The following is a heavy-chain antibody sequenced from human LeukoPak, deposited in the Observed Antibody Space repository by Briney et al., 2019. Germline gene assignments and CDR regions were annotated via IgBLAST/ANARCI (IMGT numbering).Heavy chain of an antibody. Sequence: ASVKVSCKASGCTFTSYYMHWVRQAPGQGLEWMGIINPSGGSTSYAQKFQGRVTMTRDTSTSTVYMELSSLRSEDTAVYYCARDAVVPAAMRDYYYYMDVWGKGTTVTISS. D-gene: IGHD2-2*01. CDR3: ARDAVVPAAMRDYYYYMDV. V-gene: IGHV1-46*01. CDR1: GCTFTSYY. J-gene: IGHJ6*03. CDR2: INPSGGST.